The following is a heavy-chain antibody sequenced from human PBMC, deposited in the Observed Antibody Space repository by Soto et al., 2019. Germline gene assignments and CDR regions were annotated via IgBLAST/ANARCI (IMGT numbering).Heavy chain of an antibody. CDR3: ASERGYSGYDPY. CDR2: ISSSGSTI. V-gene: IGHV3-48*03. D-gene: IGHD5-12*01. CDR1: GFTFSSYE. J-gene: IGHJ4*02. Sequence: GGSLRLSCAASGFTFSSYEMNWVRQAPGKGLEWVSYISSSGSTIYYADSVKGRFTISRDNAKNSLYLQMNSLRAEDTAVYYCASERGYSGYDPYWGQGTLVTVSS.